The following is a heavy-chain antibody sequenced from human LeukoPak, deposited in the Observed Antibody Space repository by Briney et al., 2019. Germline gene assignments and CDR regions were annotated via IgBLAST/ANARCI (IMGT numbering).Heavy chain of an antibody. CDR3: AASVRRGVRITAHRFLGPFDY. CDR1: GFTFSTYS. CDR2: ISSINNYI. D-gene: IGHD3-3*01. Sequence: GGSLRLSCAASGFTFSTYSMNWVRQAPGKGLEWVSSISSINNYIYYADPLKGRFTISRDNAKNSLYLQMKSLRAEDTAVYYCAASVRRGVRITAHRFLGPFDYWGQGTLVTVSS. J-gene: IGHJ4*02. V-gene: IGHV3-21*01.